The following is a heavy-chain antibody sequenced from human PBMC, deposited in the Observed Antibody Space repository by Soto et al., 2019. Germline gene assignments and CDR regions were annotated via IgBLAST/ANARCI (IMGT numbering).Heavy chain of an antibody. V-gene: IGHV4-31*03. J-gene: IGHJ4*02. CDR3: SRERDYYDSSGYSHFDY. D-gene: IGHD3-22*01. CDR2: IYYSGST. Sequence: PSETLSLTCTVSGGSISSGGYYWSWIRQHPGKGLEWIGYIYYSGSTYYNPSLKSRVTISVDTSKNQFSLKLSSVTAADTSVYYFSRERDYYDSSGYSHFDYWGQGTLVTVSS. CDR1: GGSISSGGYY.